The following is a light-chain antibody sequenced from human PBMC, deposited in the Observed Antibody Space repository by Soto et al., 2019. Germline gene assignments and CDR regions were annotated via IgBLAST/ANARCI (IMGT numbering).Light chain of an antibody. Sequence: ETVVTPSPRTLSFCPGDRATLSWRASQWVSSTSLAWYQQKPGQAPRLLIHGASSRATGIPDRFTGSGSGTDFTLTISRLESEDFAVYFCQHYGTSWWTFGQGTKVDIK. CDR3: QHYGTSWWT. CDR2: GAS. CDR1: QWVSSTS. V-gene: IGKV3-20*01. J-gene: IGKJ1*01.